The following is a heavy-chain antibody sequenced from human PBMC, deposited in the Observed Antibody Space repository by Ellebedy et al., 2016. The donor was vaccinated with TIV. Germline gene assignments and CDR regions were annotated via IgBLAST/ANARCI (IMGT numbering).Heavy chain of an antibody. CDR2: ISSSGSPT. J-gene: IGHJ5*02. D-gene: IGHD1/OR15-1a*01. CDR1: GFTFSDYA. Sequence: GESLKISCAASGFTFSDYAMSWIRQDPGKGLEWVSYISSSGSPTYYADSVRGRFTISRDNAKNSLYLQMNSLRAEDTAVYYCARDTRFIDQQHNWFDPWGQGTLVTVSS. CDR3: ARDTRFIDQQHNWFDP. V-gene: IGHV3-11*01.